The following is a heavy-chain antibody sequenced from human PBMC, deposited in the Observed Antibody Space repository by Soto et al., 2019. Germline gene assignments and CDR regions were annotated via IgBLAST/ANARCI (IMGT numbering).Heavy chain of an antibody. CDR2: IYYSGST. CDR1: GGSISSGGYY. Sequence: SETLSLTCTVSGGSISSGGYYWSWIRQHPGKGLEWIGYIYYSGSTYYNPSLKSRVTISVDTSKNQFSLKLSSVTAADTAVYYCARGTGTTHLFDYWGQGTLVTVSS. D-gene: IGHD1-1*01. J-gene: IGHJ4*02. CDR3: ARGTGTTHLFDY. V-gene: IGHV4-31*03.